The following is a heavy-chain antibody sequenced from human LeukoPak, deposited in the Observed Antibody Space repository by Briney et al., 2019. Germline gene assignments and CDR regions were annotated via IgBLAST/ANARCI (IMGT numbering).Heavy chain of an antibody. D-gene: IGHD6-13*01. Sequence: GGSLRLSCAASGFTFSSYAMSWVRQAPGKGLEWVSAISGSGGSTYYADSVKGRFTISRDNSENTLYLQMNSLRAEDTAVYYCAKADRYSSSWYVFQHWGQGTLVTVSS. V-gene: IGHV3-23*01. CDR1: GFTFSSYA. CDR2: ISGSGGST. CDR3: AKADRYSSSWYVFQH. J-gene: IGHJ1*01.